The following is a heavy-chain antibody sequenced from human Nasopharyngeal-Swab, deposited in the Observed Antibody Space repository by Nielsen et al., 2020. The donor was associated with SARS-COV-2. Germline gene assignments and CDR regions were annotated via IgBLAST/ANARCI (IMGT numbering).Heavy chain of an antibody. D-gene: IGHD3-10*01. CDR1: GFTFSSYA. CDR2: ISGSGGSA. V-gene: IGHV3-23*01. Sequence: GESLKISCAASGFTFSSYAMSWVRQAPGKGLEWVSAISGSGGSAYYADSVKGRLTISRDNSKNTLYLQMNSLRAEVTAVYYCAKDREATYYYGSGSFDYWGQGTLVTVSS. J-gene: IGHJ4*02. CDR3: AKDREATYYYGSGSFDY.